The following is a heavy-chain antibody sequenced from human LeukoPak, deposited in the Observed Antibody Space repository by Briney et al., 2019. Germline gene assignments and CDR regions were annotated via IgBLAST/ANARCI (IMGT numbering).Heavy chain of an antibody. CDR3: ARALPFTAAGTPFDY. V-gene: IGHV1-18*04. J-gene: IGHJ4*02. Sequence: ASVKVSCKASGYTFSSYGITWVRQAPGQGLEWMGWVSGYNGNTNYAQKLQGRVTMTTDTSTSTAYVELRSLRSDDTALYYCARALPFTAAGTPFDYWGQGTLVTVSS. CDR1: GYTFSSYG. CDR2: VSGYNGNT. D-gene: IGHD6-13*01.